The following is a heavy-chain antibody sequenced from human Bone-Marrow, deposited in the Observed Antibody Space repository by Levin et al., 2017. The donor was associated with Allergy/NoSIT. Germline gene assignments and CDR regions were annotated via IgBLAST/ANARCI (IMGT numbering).Heavy chain of an antibody. CDR1: GGSISSSNYY. CDR3: AREVIAAAGTDAFDI. J-gene: IGHJ3*02. Sequence: SETLSLTCTVSGGSISSSNYYWSWIRQPPGTGPEWIGYIYYSGSTFYNPSLKSRFTLSVDTSKNQFSLNLSSVTAADTAVYYCAREVIAAAGTDAFDIWGQGTMVTVSS. D-gene: IGHD6-13*01. CDR2: IYYSGST. V-gene: IGHV4-30-4*01.